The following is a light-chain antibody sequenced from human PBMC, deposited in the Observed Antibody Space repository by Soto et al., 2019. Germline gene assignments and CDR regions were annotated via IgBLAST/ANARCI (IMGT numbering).Light chain of an antibody. Sequence: EIVLTQSPATLSLSPGERATLSCRASQSVSSYLAWYQQKPGLAPRLLIYDASNRATGIPARFSGSGSGTDFTPTISSLEPEDFAVYYCQQRSNWPPAFGPGTKLDIK. CDR1: QSVSSY. J-gene: IGKJ3*01. V-gene: IGKV3-11*01. CDR3: QQRSNWPPA. CDR2: DAS.